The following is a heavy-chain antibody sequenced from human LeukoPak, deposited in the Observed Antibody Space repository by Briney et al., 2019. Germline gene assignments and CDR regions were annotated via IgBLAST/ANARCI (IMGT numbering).Heavy chain of an antibody. J-gene: IGHJ3*02. CDR1: GFTFSGYA. V-gene: IGHV3-48*01. CDR3: ARIKGYTPFDI. Sequence: PAGSVRLSCAASGFTFSGYAMNWVRRAPGRGLEWVSYINDVCNAIYYADSVKGRFTISRDNAKSSLYLQMNNLRAEDTAVYYCARIKGYTPFDIWGQGTMATVSS. D-gene: IGHD6-13*01. CDR2: INDVCNAI.